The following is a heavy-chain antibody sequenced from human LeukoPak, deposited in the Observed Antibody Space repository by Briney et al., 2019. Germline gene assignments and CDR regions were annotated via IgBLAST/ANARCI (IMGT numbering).Heavy chain of an antibody. CDR1: GGSISSGSYY. CDR3: ARSDILTGYPFDY. CDR2: IYTSGST. Sequence: SQTLSLTCTVSGGSISSGSYYWSWIRQPAGKGLEWIGRIYTSGSTNYNPSLKSRVTISVDTSKNQFSLKLSSVTAADTAVYYCARSDILTGYPFDYWGQGTLVTVS. D-gene: IGHD3-9*01. V-gene: IGHV4-61*02. J-gene: IGHJ4*02.